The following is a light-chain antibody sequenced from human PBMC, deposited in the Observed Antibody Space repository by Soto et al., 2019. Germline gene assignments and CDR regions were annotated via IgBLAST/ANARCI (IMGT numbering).Light chain of an antibody. CDR2: DAS. J-gene: IGKJ4*01. CDR1: RSLDSGQ. V-gene: IGKV3D-20*02. CDR3: QQRNNWVT. Sequence: EIVLTQSPGTLSLSPGESATLSCRASRSLDSGQLAWYQQKVGRAPRLLIHDASNRATGIPARFSGSGSGTDFILTISSLEPEDSAVYFCQQRNNWVTFGGGTKVDIK.